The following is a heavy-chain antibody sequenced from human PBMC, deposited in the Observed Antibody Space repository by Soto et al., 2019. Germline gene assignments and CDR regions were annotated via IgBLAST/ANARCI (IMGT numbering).Heavy chain of an antibody. CDR3: ARDSFALFDG. CDR1: DGSVNSGNYY. V-gene: IGHV4-61*01. J-gene: IGHJ4*02. D-gene: IGHD3-16*01. CDR2: IHSSGST. Sequence: QVRLHESGPGLVKPAGTLSLTCAVSDGSVNSGNYYWTWIRQPPGKGLEWIGYIHSSGSTNYNPSLKSRVFMSVDTSMNQFSLRLSSVTAADTVVYYCARDSFALFDGWGQGTLVTVSS.